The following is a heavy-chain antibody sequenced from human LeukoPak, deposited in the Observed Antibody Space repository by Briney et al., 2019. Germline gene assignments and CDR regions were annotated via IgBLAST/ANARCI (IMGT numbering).Heavy chain of an antibody. Sequence: PSETLSLTCTVSGGSISSYYWSWIRQPPGKGLEWIGYIYYSGSTNYNPSLKSRVTISADTSKNQFSLKLSSVTAADTAVYYCARVRVYDSSGYYNYYYYMDVWGKGTTVTVSS. J-gene: IGHJ6*03. CDR1: GGSISSYY. V-gene: IGHV4-59*01. CDR2: IYYSGST. CDR3: ARVRVYDSSGYYNYYYYMDV. D-gene: IGHD3-22*01.